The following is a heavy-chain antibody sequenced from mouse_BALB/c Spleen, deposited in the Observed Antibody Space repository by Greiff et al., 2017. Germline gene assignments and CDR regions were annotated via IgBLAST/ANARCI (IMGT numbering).Heavy chain of an antibody. J-gene: IGHJ3*01. CDR1: GFAFSSYD. Sequence: EVQLVESGGGLVKPGGSLKLSCAASGFAFSSYDMSWVRQTPEKRLEWVAYISSGGGSTYYPDTVKGRFTISRDNAKNTLYLQMSSLKSEDTAMYYCASPYYGSGAWFAYWGQGTLVTVSA. CDR2: ISSGGGST. V-gene: IGHV5-12-1*01. CDR3: ASPYYGSGAWFAY. D-gene: IGHD1-1*01.